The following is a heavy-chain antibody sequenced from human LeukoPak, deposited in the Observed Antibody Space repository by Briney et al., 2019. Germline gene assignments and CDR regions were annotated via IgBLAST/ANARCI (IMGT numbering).Heavy chain of an antibody. CDR1: GGSFSGYY. Sequence: PSETLSHTCAVYGGSFSGYYWSWIRQPPGKGLEWIGEINHSGSTNYNPSLKSRVTISVDTSKNQFSLKLSSVTAADTAVYYCARGYYLSGWGQGTMVTVSS. CDR2: INHSGST. J-gene: IGHJ3*01. CDR3: ARGYYLSG. D-gene: IGHD3-10*01. V-gene: IGHV4-34*01.